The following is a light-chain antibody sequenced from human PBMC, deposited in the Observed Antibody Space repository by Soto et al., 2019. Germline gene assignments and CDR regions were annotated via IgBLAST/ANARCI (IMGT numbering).Light chain of an antibody. V-gene: IGLV2-14*01. Sequence: QSALTQPASVSGSPGQSITISCTGTSSDVGGYNYVSWYQQHPGKAPKLMIYDVGYRPSGVSNRFSGSKSGDTASLTISGLQPEDEADYYCSSYTSSTTVLFGGGTQLTVL. CDR3: SSYTSSTTVL. J-gene: IGLJ2*01. CDR1: SSDVGGYNY. CDR2: DVG.